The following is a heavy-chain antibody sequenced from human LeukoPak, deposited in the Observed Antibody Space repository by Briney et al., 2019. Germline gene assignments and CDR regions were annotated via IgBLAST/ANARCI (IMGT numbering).Heavy chain of an antibody. CDR3: ARYAGYFGVVEDVWHNWFDP. Sequence: ASVKVSCKASGGTFSSCAISWVRQAPGQGLEWMGGIIPIFGTANYAQKFQGRVTITTDESTSTAYMELSSLRSEDTAVYYCARYAGYFGVVEDVWHNWFDPWGQGTLVTVSS. D-gene: IGHD3-3*01. V-gene: IGHV1-69*05. CDR2: IIPIFGTA. J-gene: IGHJ5*02. CDR1: GGTFSSCA.